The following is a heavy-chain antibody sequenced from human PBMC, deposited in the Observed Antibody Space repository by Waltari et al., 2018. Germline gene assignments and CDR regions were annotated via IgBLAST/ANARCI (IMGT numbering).Heavy chain of an antibody. D-gene: IGHD3-16*01. J-gene: IGHJ5*02. CDR1: GFTFSDYY. CDR3: CRENWGKFDP. V-gene: IGHV3-72*01. CDR2: IKNSGQRYTT. Sequence: EMLLVESGGGLVQPGGSLRLSCVGSGFTFSDYYIDWVRKAPGKGLGGVGSIKNSGQRYTTDFAASVKGRFTITRDDSQDSMYLHMNSLKTDDTAVYYCCRENWGKFDPWGQGTLVTVSS.